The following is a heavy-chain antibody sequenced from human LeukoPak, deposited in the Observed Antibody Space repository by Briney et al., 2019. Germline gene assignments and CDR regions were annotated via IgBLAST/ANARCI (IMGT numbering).Heavy chain of an antibody. CDR3: ARTTSFTASGYDY. Sequence: ASVTVSCKASGYTFTNYHINWVRQAPGQGLEWMGWMNPNNGDSGYAQKFQGRVTITRDTSISTSYMELRSLMSDDTDVYLCARTTSFTASGYDYWGQGTLVTISS. D-gene: IGHD6-25*01. J-gene: IGHJ4*02. V-gene: IGHV1-8*03. CDR2: MNPNNGDS. CDR1: GYTFTNYH.